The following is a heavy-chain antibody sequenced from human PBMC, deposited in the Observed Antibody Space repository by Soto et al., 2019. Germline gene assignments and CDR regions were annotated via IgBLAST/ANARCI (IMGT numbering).Heavy chain of an antibody. Sequence: QVQLVQSGPEMKKPGSSVKVSCKISGGTFSGTAINWVRQAPGQGHEWVGGIIPVFATTHYPQKFQGRVTSTADDSTNTVYLELNRLRSDDTAVYHCVRAPHNNRFKFVHWGQGTRVTVSS. D-gene: IGHD1-1*01. CDR3: VRAPHNNRFKFVH. CDR1: GGTFSGTA. J-gene: IGHJ4*02. V-gene: IGHV1-69*01. CDR2: IIPVFATT.